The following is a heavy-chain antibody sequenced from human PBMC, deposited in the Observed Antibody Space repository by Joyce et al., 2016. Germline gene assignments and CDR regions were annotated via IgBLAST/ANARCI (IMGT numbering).Heavy chain of an antibody. D-gene: IGHD3-3*01. V-gene: IGHV4-39*07. CDR2: VYSPGIT. J-gene: IGHJ6*02. CDR3: VRGRKTIRMDV. Sequence: QLQLQESGPGLVKPSETLSLTCSVSGDSIRHSIDFWGWIRQSPGKGLEWIGSVYSPGITYNNPSLESRVTISVGTSRKLFTLRLTSASADDTAVYYCVRGRKTIRMDVWGQGTTVTVSS. CDR1: GDSIRHSIDF.